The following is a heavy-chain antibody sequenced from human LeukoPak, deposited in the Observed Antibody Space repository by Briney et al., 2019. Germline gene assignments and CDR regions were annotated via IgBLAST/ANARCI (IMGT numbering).Heavy chain of an antibody. J-gene: IGHJ3*02. Sequence: GGSLRLSCAASGFTFSDYYMSWIRQAPGKGLEWVSYISSSGSTIYYADSVKGRFTISRDNAKNSLYLQMNSLRAEDTAVYYCARDRDYGSGSYTPLDAFDIWGQGTMVTVSS. D-gene: IGHD3-10*01. CDR3: ARDRDYGSGSYTPLDAFDI. CDR2: ISSSGSTI. CDR1: GFTFSDYY. V-gene: IGHV3-11*01.